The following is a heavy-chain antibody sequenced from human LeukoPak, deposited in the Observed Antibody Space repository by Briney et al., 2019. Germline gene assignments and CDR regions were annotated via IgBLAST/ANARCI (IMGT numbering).Heavy chain of an antibody. CDR2: IHYRRGG. D-gene: IGHD6-19*01. Sequence: TSETLSLTCFVSGDSIGSYFWSWIRQSPGKGLEWIGYIHYRRGGNYNPSLRSRVSMSEDSSKNQSSLMMNSVSAADSAVYYCARGRGGSGWETGLDFDLWGQGTLVTVSS. J-gene: IGHJ4*02. CDR3: ARGRGGSGWETGLDFDL. V-gene: IGHV4-59*12. CDR1: GDSIGSYF.